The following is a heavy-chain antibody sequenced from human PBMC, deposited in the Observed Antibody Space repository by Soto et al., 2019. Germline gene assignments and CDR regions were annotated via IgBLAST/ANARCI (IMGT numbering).Heavy chain of an antibody. D-gene: IGHD1-26*01. CDR3: ARSLVEAFTLDY. V-gene: IGHV3-30-3*01. Sequence: PGGSLRLSCAASGFPFSRYALHWVRQAPGKGLEWVATLSYDGYDEINKNYPDSVKGRFSVSRDSSMDTLYLQMNSLRPDDTAVYYCARSLVEAFTLDYWGQGSLVTVSS. J-gene: IGHJ4*02. CDR2: LSYDGYDEINK. CDR1: GFPFSRYA.